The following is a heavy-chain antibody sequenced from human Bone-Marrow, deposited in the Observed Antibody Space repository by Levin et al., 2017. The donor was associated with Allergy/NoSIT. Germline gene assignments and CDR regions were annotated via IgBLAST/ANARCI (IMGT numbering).Heavy chain of an antibody. Sequence: GGSLRLSCAASGFTFSSYAMSWVRQAPGKGLEWVSGISDSGRSTVYGDPVKGRFTISRDNSKNTVYLQMNTLRVEDTAVYYCAKDDNSGSGYYTWGNFDYWDRGTLVTVSP. J-gene: IGHJ4*02. CDR1: GFTFSSYA. CDR2: ISDSGRST. V-gene: IGHV3-23*01. CDR3: AKDDNSGSGYYTWGNFDY. D-gene: IGHD3-16*01.